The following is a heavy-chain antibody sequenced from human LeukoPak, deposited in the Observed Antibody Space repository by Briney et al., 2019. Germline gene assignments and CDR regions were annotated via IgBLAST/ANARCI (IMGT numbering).Heavy chain of an antibody. CDR3: ARAPDGVYCTSSACHLDY. CDR2: ISYDGTNK. D-gene: IGHD2-8*01. V-gene: IGHV3-30-3*01. CDR1: GFTFSSYA. Sequence: GGSLRLSCAASGFTFSSYAIHWVRQAPGKGLEWVAFISYDGTNKYYADSVKGRFTISRDNSKNTLYLQMNSLRTEDTAVYYCARAPDGVYCTSSACHLDYWGQGSLVTVSS. J-gene: IGHJ4*02.